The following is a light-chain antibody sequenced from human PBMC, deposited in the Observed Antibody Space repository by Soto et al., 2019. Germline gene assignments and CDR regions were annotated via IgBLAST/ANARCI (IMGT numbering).Light chain of an antibody. Sequence: NFMLTQPHSVSESPGKTVTISCTRSRGSIASNNVQWYQQRPGGAPTTVIYEDNQRPSGVPDRFSGSIDSSSNSASLTISGVRTEDEADYYCQSYDGSFVLFGGGTKVTVL. V-gene: IGLV6-57*04. J-gene: IGLJ2*01. CDR2: EDN. CDR3: QSYDGSFVL. CDR1: RGSIASNN.